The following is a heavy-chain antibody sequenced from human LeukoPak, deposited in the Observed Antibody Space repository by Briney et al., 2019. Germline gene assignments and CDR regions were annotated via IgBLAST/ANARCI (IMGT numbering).Heavy chain of an antibody. J-gene: IGHJ4*02. CDR3: ARGVYFDY. Sequence: ASVKVSCKASGDTFTSYAMHWVRQAPGQRLEWMGWINGGKGNTKYSQKFQGRVTITRDTSASTAYMELSSLRSDDTAVYYCARGVYFDYWGQGTLVTVSS. V-gene: IGHV1-3*01. CDR1: GDTFTSYA. CDR2: INGGKGNT.